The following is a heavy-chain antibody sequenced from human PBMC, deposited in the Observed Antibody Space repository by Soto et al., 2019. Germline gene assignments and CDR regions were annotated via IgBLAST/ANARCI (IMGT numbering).Heavy chain of an antibody. Sequence: PGGSLRLSCAASGSTFSSYAMHWVRQAPGKGLEWVAVISYDGSNKYYADSVKGRFTISRDNSKNTLYLQMNSLRAEDTAVYYCARVQGGDSKGAFDIWGQGTMVTVSS. CDR2: ISYDGSNK. CDR1: GSTFSSYA. J-gene: IGHJ3*02. CDR3: ARVQGGDSKGAFDI. V-gene: IGHV3-30-3*01. D-gene: IGHD4-17*01.